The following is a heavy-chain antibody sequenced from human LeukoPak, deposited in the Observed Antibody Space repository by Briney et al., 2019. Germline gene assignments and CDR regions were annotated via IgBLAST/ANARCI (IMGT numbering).Heavy chain of an antibody. CDR3: SRESGPFCPFGY. J-gene: IGHJ4*02. D-gene: IGHD1-26*01. CDR2: ISLAGQT. V-gene: IGHV4/OR15-8*02. Sequence: SETLSLTCGVSGGSISGTNWWSWVRQPPGQGLEGIGEISLAGQTNYNPSLNGRVTMSLDKSSNQLSLHLTSVTAANAATYFCSRESGPFCPFGYWGQGTLVIVSS. CDR1: GGSISGTNW.